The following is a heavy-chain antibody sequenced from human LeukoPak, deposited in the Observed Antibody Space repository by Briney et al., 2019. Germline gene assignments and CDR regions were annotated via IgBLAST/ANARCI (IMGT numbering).Heavy chain of an antibody. J-gene: IGHJ3*02. Sequence: GGSLRLSCAASGFTFSSYGMHWVRQAPGKGLDWVAVISNDGSKKYYADSVKGRFTISRDNAQNSVFLQMNSLRAEDTAVYYCGRVGGRSKAAKGDAFDIWGQGTMVVVSS. V-gene: IGHV3-30*03. CDR3: GRVGGRSKAAKGDAFDI. CDR2: ISNDGSKK. CDR1: GFTFSSYG. D-gene: IGHD6-6*01.